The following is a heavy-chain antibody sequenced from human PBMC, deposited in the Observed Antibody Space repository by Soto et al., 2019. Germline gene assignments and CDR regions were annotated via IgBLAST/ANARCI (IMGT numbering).Heavy chain of an antibody. D-gene: IGHD6-19*01. Sequence: GESLKISCKGSGYTFTSYWIAWVRQMPGKGLEWMGIVYPGDSDTRYSPSFQGQVSISADKSISTAYLQWSSLKASDTAMYYCARQDGSALYYFDYWGQGTLVTVSS. CDR2: VYPGDSDT. CDR3: ARQDGSALYYFDY. CDR1: GYTFTSYW. J-gene: IGHJ4*02. V-gene: IGHV5-51*01.